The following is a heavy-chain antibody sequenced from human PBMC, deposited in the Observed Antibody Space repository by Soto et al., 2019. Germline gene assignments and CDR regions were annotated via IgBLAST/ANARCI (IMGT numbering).Heavy chain of an antibody. CDR1: GFTFDDYA. J-gene: IGHJ4*02. D-gene: IGHD6-19*01. CDR3: AKLSSGWPFDY. CDR2: ISWNSGSI. Sequence: GGSLRLSCAASGFTFDDYAMHWVRQAPGKGLEWVSGISWNSGSIGYADSVKGRFTISRDNAKNSLYLQMNSLRAEDTALYYCAKLSSGWPFDYWGQGTLVTVSS. V-gene: IGHV3-9*01.